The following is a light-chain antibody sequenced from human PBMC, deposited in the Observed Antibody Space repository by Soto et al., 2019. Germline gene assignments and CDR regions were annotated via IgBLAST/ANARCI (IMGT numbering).Light chain of an antibody. V-gene: IGLV2-14*01. CDR3: CSYASGSIYV. Sequence: QSVLTQPASVSGSPGQSITISCTGTSSDVGAFNYVSWYLQYPGKATKLMIYEVGNRPSGVSNRFSGSKSGNTASLTISGLQAEDEADYYCCSYASGSIYVFGTGTKLTVL. CDR1: SSDVGAFNY. CDR2: EVG. J-gene: IGLJ1*01.